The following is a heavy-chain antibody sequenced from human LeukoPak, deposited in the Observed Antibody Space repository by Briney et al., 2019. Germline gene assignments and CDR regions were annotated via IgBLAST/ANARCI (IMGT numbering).Heavy chain of an antibody. CDR3: ARDPWNDEPYYYYGMDV. D-gene: IGHD1-1*01. Sequence: ASVKVSCKASGYTFTSYGISWVRQAPGQGLEWVGWISAYNGNTNYAQKLQGRVTMTTDTSTSTAYMELRSLRSDDTAVYYCARDPWNDEPYYYYGMDVWGQGTTVTVSS. CDR1: GYTFTSYG. CDR2: ISAYNGNT. J-gene: IGHJ6*02. V-gene: IGHV1-18*01.